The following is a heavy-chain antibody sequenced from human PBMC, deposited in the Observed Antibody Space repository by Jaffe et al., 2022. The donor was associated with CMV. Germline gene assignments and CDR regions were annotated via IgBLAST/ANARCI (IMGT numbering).Heavy chain of an antibody. J-gene: IGHJ4*02. D-gene: IGHD2-2*01. CDR2: IYYSGST. CDR3: ARHPATLDIVVVPAAQIPPDY. V-gene: IGHV4-39*01. Sequence: QLQLQESGPGLVKPSETLSLTCTVSGGSISSSSYYWGWIRQPPGKGLEWIGSIYYSGSTYYNPSLKSRVTISVDTSKNQFSLKLSSVTAADTAVYYCARHPATLDIVVVPAAQIPPDYWGQGTLVTVSS. CDR1: GGSISSSSYY.